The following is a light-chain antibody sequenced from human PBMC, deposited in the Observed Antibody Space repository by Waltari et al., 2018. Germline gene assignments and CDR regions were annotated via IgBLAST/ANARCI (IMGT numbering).Light chain of an antibody. Sequence: DIQLTQSPSFLSASVGDRVTITCRASQGITSYLAWYQQKPGKAPKLLIYGASTLQSGVPSRFSGSESGTEFTLTISSLQPEDFATYYWQQLNSYPLTFGGGTKVEIK. CDR3: QQLNSYPLT. CDR1: QGITSY. V-gene: IGKV1-9*01. CDR2: GAS. J-gene: IGKJ4*01.